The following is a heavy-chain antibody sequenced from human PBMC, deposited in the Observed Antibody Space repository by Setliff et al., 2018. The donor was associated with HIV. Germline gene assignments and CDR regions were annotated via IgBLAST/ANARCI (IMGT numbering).Heavy chain of an antibody. Sequence: PSETLSLTCSVSGVSVGSGDYYWHWIRQHPEKALEWIGYIFHSGDTYYNPSLKSRISMSVDTSKIQFSLELTSLTAADTAVYYCATRPRIAARPFDYWGQGMLVTVSS. J-gene: IGHJ4*02. CDR2: IFHSGDT. V-gene: IGHV4-31*03. D-gene: IGHD6-6*01. CDR1: GVSVGSGDYY. CDR3: ATRPRIAARPFDY.